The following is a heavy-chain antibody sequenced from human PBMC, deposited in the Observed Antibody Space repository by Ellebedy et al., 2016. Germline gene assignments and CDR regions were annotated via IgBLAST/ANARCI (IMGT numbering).Heavy chain of an antibody. V-gene: IGHV3-33*01. CDR3: ARAGVLRYFDWLLDGYYHYYGMDV. Sequence: GGSLRLSCVASGFTFSSYGMHWVRQAPGKGLEWVAVIWYDGSNKYYADSVKGRFTISRDNSKNTLYLQMNSLRAEDTAVYYCARAGVLRYFDWLLDGYYHYYGMDVWGQGTTVTVSS. J-gene: IGHJ6*02. CDR2: IWYDGSNK. D-gene: IGHD3-9*01. CDR1: GFTFSSYG.